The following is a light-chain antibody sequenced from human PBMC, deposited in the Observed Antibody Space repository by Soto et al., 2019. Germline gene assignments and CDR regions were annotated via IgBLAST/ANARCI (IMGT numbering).Light chain of an antibody. J-gene: IGLJ1*01. CDR3: SSYAGSNNLGV. CDR1: SSDVGGYNY. Sequence: QSVLTQLPSASGSPGQPVTISCTGTSSDVGGYNYVSWYQQHPGKAPKLMIYEVSKRPSGVPDRFSGSKSGNTASLTVSGLQAQAEADYYCSSYAGSNNLGVFGTGTKVTVL. CDR2: EVS. V-gene: IGLV2-8*01.